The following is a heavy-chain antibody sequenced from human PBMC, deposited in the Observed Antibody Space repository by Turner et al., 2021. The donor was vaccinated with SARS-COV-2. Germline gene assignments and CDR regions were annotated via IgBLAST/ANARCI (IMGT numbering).Heavy chain of an antibody. CDR1: GGSISSYDYY. CDR2: IYFSGST. D-gene: IGHD2-15*01. Sequence: QVQLQESGPGLVTPSQTLSLTCTVSGGSISSYDYYWSWIRQPPGKGLEWIGYIYFSGSTYYNPSLKSRVTISVDTSKNQFSLKLSSVTAADTAVYYCARVSGYCSGGSCAPFDYWGQGTLLTVSS. J-gene: IGHJ4*02. V-gene: IGHV4-30-4*01. CDR3: ARVSGYCSGGSCAPFDY.